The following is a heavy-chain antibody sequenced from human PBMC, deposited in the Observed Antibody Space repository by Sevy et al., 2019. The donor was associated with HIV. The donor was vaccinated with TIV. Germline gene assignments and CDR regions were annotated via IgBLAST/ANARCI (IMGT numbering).Heavy chain of an antibody. CDR3: ARDGKYYDLWSGYPTYVMDV. CDR2: INPNSGGT. CDR1: GYTFTGYY. Sequence: ASVKVSCKASGYTFTGYYMHWVRQAPGQGLEWMGWINPNSGGTNYAQTFQRRVTMTRDTSISTAYMEQSRLRSDDTAGYYCARDGKYYDLWSGYPTYVMDVWGQGTTVTVSS. V-gene: IGHV1-2*02. D-gene: IGHD3-3*01. J-gene: IGHJ6*02.